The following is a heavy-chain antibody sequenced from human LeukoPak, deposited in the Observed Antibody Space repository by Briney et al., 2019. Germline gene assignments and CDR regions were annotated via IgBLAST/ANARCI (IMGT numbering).Heavy chain of an antibody. D-gene: IGHD3-22*01. J-gene: IGHJ4*02. CDR3: AKAQWLFSLDY. V-gene: IGHV3-23*01. CDR2: ISGSGGST. Sequence: PGGSLRLSCAASGFTFSSYVMSWVRQAPGKRLEWVSGISGSGGSTYYADSVKGRFTTSRGNSKNTLYLQMNSLRAEDTAVYYCAKAQWLFSLDYWGQGTLVTVSS. CDR1: GFTFSSYV.